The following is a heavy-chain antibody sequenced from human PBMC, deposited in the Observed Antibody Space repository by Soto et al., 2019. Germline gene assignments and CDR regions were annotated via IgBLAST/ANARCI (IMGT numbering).Heavy chain of an antibody. CDR3: TRGPPNNYGSGTYPFDY. CDR2: ITSKRYGGTT. CDR1: GFTFDHFA. D-gene: IGHD3-10*01. V-gene: IGHV3-49*03. J-gene: IGHJ4*02. Sequence: EVQLVESGGGLAQPGRSLRLSCTSSGFTFDHFAMTWFRQAPGKGLEWVGFITSKRYGGTTEYAASVKGRFTISRDDSKSNAYLQMDSLKTEDTAVYYCTRGPPNNYGSGTYPFDYWGQGALVTVSS.